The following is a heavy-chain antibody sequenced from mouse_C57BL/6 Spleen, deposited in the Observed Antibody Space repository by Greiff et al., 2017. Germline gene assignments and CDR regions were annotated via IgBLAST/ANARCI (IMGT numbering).Heavy chain of an antibody. CDR1: GFTFSDYY. J-gene: IGHJ2*01. D-gene: IGHD4-1*01. V-gene: IGHV5-12*01. CDR3: ARQGTGPYFDY. CDR2: ISNGGGST. Sequence: EVKLQESGGGLVQPGGSLKLSCAASGFTFSDYYMYWVRQTPEKRLEWVAYISNGGGSTYYPDTVKGRFTISRDNAKNTLYLQMSRLKSEDTAMYYCARQGTGPYFDYWGQGTTLTVSS.